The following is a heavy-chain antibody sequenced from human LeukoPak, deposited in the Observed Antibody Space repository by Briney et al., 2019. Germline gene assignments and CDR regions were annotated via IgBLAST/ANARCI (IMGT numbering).Heavy chain of an antibody. CDR3: ARLALGSWFDP. CDR2: IYYSGGT. CDR1: GGSISSSSYY. Sequence: PSETLSLTCTVSGGSISSSSYYWGWIRQPPGKGLEWIGSIYYSGGTYYNPSLKSRVTISVDTSKNQFSLKLSSVTAADTAVYYCARLALGSWFDPWGQGTLVTVSS. J-gene: IGHJ5*02. V-gene: IGHV4-39*01.